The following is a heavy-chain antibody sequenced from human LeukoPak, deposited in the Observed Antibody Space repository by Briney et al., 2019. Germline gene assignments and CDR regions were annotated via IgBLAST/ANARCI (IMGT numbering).Heavy chain of an antibody. CDR2: ISGSGGST. CDR1: GFTSSNSA. Sequence: GGSLRLSCAASGFTSSNSALSWVRQAPGKGLEWVSDISGSGGSTYYADSVKGRFTIPRDNSKNTLYLQMNSLRAEDTAVYYCAKRIQSAMATGYWGQGTLVTVSS. V-gene: IGHV3-23*01. CDR3: AKRIQSAMATGY. J-gene: IGHJ4*02. D-gene: IGHD5-18*01.